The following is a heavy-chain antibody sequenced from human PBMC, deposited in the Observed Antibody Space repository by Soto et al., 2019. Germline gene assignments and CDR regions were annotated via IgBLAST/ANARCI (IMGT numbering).Heavy chain of an antibody. CDR1: GASISSGVSY. CDR2: VYNRGSS. Sequence: SETLSLTCTVSGASISSGVSYWSWIRQHPGKGLEWIGYVYNRGSSYYNPSLKSRVIISVDTSKNQFSLKLSSLTAADTAVYYCARDTNTYGSGSYGMDVWGQGTTVTVSS. D-gene: IGHD3-10*01. J-gene: IGHJ6*02. V-gene: IGHV4-31*03. CDR3: ARDTNTYGSGSYGMDV.